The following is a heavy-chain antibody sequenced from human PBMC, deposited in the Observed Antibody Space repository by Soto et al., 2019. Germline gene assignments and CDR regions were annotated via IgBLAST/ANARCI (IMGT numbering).Heavy chain of an antibody. Sequence: SETLSLTCTVSGGSISSYYWSWIRQPPGRGLEWIGYIYYSGSTNYNPSLKSRVTISVDTSKNQFSLKLSSVTAADTAVYYCARRYGGNFDYWGQGTLVTVS. D-gene: IGHD1-26*01. J-gene: IGHJ4*02. CDR2: IYYSGST. CDR1: GGSISSYY. V-gene: IGHV4-59*01. CDR3: ARRYGGNFDY.